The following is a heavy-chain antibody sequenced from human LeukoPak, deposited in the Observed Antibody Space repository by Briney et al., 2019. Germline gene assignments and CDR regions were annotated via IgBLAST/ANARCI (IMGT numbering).Heavy chain of an antibody. V-gene: IGHV1-24*01. CDR2: FDPEDGET. Sequence: ASVKVSCKVSGYTLTELSMHWVRQAPGKGLEWMGGFDPEDGETIYAQKFQGRVTMTEDTSTDTAYMELSSLRSEDTAVYYCARVTRRGDMFDPWAQGTLVTVSS. CDR3: ARVTRRGDMFDP. D-gene: IGHD2-21*01. CDR1: GYTLTELS. J-gene: IGHJ5*02.